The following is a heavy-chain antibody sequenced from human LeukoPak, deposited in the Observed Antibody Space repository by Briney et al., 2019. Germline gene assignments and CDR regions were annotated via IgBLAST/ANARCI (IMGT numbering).Heavy chain of an antibody. CDR1: GFTFDDYG. CDR3: ARDRGRYFDYYMDV. V-gene: IGHV3-20*01. Sequence: GGSLRLSCAASGFTFDDYGMSWVRQAPGKGLEGVSGINWNGGRTGYASSVKGLFTISRDNAKNSLYLQMNSLRAEDTALYHCARDRGRYFDYYMDVWGKGTTVTISS. CDR2: INWNGGRT. D-gene: IGHD3-9*01. J-gene: IGHJ6*03.